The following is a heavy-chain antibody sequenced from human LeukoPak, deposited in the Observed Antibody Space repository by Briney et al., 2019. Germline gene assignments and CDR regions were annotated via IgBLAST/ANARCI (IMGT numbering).Heavy chain of an antibody. CDR1: GGSISSSSYY. CDR3: ARHQLYSSGWYRPANYFDY. J-gene: IGHJ4*02. Sequence: PSETLSLTCTVSGGSISSSSYYWGWIRQPPGKGLEWIGSIYYSGSTYYNPSLKSRVTISVDTSKNQFSLKPSSVTAADTAVYYCARHQLYSSGWYRPANYFDYWGQGTLVTVSS. CDR2: IYYSGST. D-gene: IGHD6-19*01. V-gene: IGHV4-39*01.